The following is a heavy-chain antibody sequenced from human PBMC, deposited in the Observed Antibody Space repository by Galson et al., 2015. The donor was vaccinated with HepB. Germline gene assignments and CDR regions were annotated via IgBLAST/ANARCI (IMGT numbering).Heavy chain of an antibody. D-gene: IGHD3-10*01. V-gene: IGHV3-15*01. Sequence: SLRLSCAASGFTFINAWMSWVRQTPGKGLEWVGRIKSKMDGETTDYAAPLQGRFHISRDDQKNTLYLQMSSLEIDDTAVYYCITVGRRQHAMGYYYYGLDVCGQWTTVTVS. CDR3: ITVGRRQHAMGYYYYGLDV. CDR1: GFTFINAW. J-gene: IGHJ6*02. CDR2: IKSKMDGETT.